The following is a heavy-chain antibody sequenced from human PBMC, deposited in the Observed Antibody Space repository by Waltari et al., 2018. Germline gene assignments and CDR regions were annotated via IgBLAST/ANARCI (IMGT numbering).Heavy chain of an antibody. V-gene: IGHV1-69*01. Sequence: QVHLVQSGAEVKKPGSSVKVPCKASGRPYRRFGLSWVRLAPGQGLEWMGGIVPVFGTTNYAQKFEGRVTITADESTSTVYMELSSLRSEDTAVYYCVRDTSTMTQQPNGMDVWGQGTTVTVAS. CDR1: GRPYRRFG. CDR3: VRDTSTMTQQPNGMDV. CDR2: IVPVFGTT. D-gene: IGHD1-1*01. J-gene: IGHJ6*02.